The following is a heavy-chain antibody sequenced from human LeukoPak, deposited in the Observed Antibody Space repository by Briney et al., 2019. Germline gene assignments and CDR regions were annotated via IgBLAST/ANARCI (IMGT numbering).Heavy chain of an antibody. CDR1: GYTFTSYG. D-gene: IGHD3-10*01. V-gene: IGHV1-18*01. J-gene: IGHJ4*02. Sequence: ASVKVSCTASGYTFTSYGISWVRQAPGQGLEWMGWISAYNGNTNYAQKLQGRVTMTTDTSTSTAYMELRSLRSDDTAVYYCAMVRGVIPLFDYWGQGTLVTVSS. CDR2: ISAYNGNT. CDR3: AMVRGVIPLFDY.